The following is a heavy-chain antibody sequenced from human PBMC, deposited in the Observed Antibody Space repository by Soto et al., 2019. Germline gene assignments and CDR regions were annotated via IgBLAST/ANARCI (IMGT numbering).Heavy chain of an antibody. CDR2: IKRRADGGKT. D-gene: IGHD2-15*01. Sequence: EVQLVESGGGLVKPGGSLSLSCAASGFTFSNFGMSWVRQAPGKGLEWVGRIKRRADGGKTDYAIPVRGRFTVSRDDSKNTLYLQMNSLKTEDTAVYYCTAGYCSGGSCYSVVYWGQGTLVTVSS. CDR1: GFTFSNFG. CDR3: TAGYCSGGSCYSVVY. V-gene: IGHV3-15*01. J-gene: IGHJ4*02.